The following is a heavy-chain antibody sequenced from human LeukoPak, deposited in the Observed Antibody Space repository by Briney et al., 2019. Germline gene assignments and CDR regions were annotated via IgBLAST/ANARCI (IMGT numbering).Heavy chain of an antibody. V-gene: IGHV4-31*03. CDR2: MYDSGST. Sequence: KSSETLSLTCTVSGGSVSSDGYFWTWIRQHPGKGLEWIGYMYDSGSTYYNPSLKSRVIISVDRSKNQFSLKLSSVTAADTAVYYCARGYPLSGSPFDYWGQGTLVTVSS. CDR1: GGSVSSDGYF. J-gene: IGHJ4*02. CDR3: ARGYPLSGSPFDY. D-gene: IGHD3-3*01.